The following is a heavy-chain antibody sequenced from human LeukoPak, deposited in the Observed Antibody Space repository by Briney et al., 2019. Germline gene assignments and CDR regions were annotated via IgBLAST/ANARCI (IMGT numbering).Heavy chain of an antibody. CDR3: ASPHYYGSGSYYKGFDY. D-gene: IGHD3-10*01. J-gene: IGHJ4*02. Sequence: ASVKVSCKASGYTFTSYDINWVRQATGQGLEWMGWMNPNSGNTGYAQKFQGRVTITTDESTSTAYMELSSLRSEDTAVYYCASPHYYGSGSYYKGFDYWGQGTLVTVSS. CDR2: MNPNSGNT. V-gene: IGHV1-8*03. CDR1: GYTFTSYD.